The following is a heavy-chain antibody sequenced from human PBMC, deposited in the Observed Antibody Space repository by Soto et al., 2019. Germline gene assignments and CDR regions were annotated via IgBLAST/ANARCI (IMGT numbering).Heavy chain of an antibody. V-gene: IGHV3-7*04. CDR1: GFTFSTYW. D-gene: IGHD3-22*01. Sequence: EVQVVESGGGLVQPGGSLRLSCAASGFTFSTYWMSWVRQAPGKGLEWVANIKPDGSEKWYVDSVKGRFTIFRDNVKNALYLQMNSLRVEDTAMYYCVRGDYHDTTGPFSDAFDIWGQGTKVTVSS. J-gene: IGHJ3*02. CDR3: VRGDYHDTTGPFSDAFDI. CDR2: IKPDGSEK.